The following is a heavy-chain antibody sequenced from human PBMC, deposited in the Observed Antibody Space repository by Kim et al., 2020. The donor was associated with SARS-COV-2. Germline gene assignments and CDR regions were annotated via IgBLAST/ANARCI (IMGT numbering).Heavy chain of an antibody. V-gene: IGHV4-31*02. J-gene: IGHJ4*02. CDR3: ARGLWFGELDLSYFDY. Sequence: SVKSRVTLSVDTSKKQFSLKLSSVTDADTAVYYCARGLWFGELDLSYFDYWGQGTLVTVSS. D-gene: IGHD3-10*01.